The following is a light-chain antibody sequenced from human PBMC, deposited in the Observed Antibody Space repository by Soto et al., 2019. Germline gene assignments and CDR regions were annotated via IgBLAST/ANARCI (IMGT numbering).Light chain of an antibody. J-gene: IGKJ3*01. V-gene: IGKV1-39*01. Sequence: DIQMTQSPSSLSASVGDRVTITCRASQSISSYLNWYQQKPGKAPNLLIYAASSLQSGVPSKFSGSGSGTDFTLTISSLQPEDFATYYCQQSYSSRFTFGPGTKVDI. CDR2: AAS. CDR1: QSISSY. CDR3: QQSYSSRFT.